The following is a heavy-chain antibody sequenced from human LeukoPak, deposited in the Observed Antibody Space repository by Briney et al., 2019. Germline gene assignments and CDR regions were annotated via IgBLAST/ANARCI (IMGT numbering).Heavy chain of an antibody. Sequence: SETLSLTCAVYGGSFSGYYWSLIRQPPGKGLEWIGEINHSGSTNYNPSLKSRVTISVDTSKNQFSLKLSSVTAADTAVYYCARGTYYYDSSGYSFFDYWGQGTLVTVSS. V-gene: IGHV4-34*01. D-gene: IGHD3-22*01. CDR2: INHSGST. CDR1: GGSFSGYY. CDR3: ARGTYYYDSSGYSFFDY. J-gene: IGHJ4*02.